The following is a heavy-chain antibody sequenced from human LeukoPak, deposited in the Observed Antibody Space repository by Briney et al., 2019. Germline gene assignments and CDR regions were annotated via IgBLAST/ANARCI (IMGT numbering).Heavy chain of an antibody. Sequence: PGRSLRLSCAASGFTFSSYAMHWVRQAPGKGLEWVAVISYDGSNKYYADSVKGRFTNSRDNSKNTLYLQMNSLRAEDTAVYYCARAPRYSSSWYAYFDYWGQGTLVTVSS. J-gene: IGHJ4*02. D-gene: IGHD6-13*01. CDR1: GFTFSSYA. CDR3: ARAPRYSSSWYAYFDY. CDR2: ISYDGSNK. V-gene: IGHV3-30-3*01.